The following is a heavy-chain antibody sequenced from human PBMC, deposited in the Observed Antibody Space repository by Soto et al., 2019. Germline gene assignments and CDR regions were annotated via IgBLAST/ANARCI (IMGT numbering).Heavy chain of an antibody. CDR3: AKASATVKSDGMDV. CDR1: GFPFSSYA. CDR2: ISSGSNT. V-gene: IGHV3-23*01. Sequence: EVQLLESGGGLVQPGGSLRLSCVASGFPFSSYAMSWVRQTPGRGLECVSSISSGSNTYYTDSVRGRFTISRDNSKNSLYLQMSSLRADDTALYYCAKASATVKSDGMDVWGQGTTVSVSS. J-gene: IGHJ6*02.